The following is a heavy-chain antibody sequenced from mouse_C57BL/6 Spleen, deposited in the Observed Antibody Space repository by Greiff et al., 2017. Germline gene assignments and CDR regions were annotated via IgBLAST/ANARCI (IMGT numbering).Heavy chain of an antibody. CDR1: GYTFTSYW. D-gene: IGHD2-2*01. V-gene: IGHV1-52*01. CDR3: AIECGYLYAMDY. J-gene: IGHJ4*01. CDR2: IDPSDSET. Sequence: VQLQQPGAELVRPGSSVKLSCKASGYTFTSYWMHWVKQRPIQGLEWIGNIDPSDSETHYNQKFKDKATLAVDKSSSTAYMQHSSLTSEDSAVYYCAIECGYLYAMDYWGQGTSVTVSS.